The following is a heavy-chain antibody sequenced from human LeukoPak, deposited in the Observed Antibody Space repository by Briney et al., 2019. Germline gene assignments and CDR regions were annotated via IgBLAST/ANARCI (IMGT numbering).Heavy chain of an antibody. CDR3: ATGGFLEWYLDY. CDR2: IYYSGST. V-gene: IGHV4-39*07. D-gene: IGHD3-3*01. J-gene: IGHJ4*02. Sequence: PSETLSLTCTVSGGSISSSSYYWGWIRQPPGKGLEWIGSIYYSGSTYYNPSLKSRVTISVDTSKNQFSLKLSSVTAEDTAVYYCATGGFLEWYLDYWGQGTLVTVSS. CDR1: GGSISSSSYY.